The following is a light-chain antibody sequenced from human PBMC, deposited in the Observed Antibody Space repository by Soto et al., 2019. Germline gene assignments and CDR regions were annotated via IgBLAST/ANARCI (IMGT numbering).Light chain of an antibody. CDR1: QGISSW. J-gene: IGKJ5*01. CDR3: QQYRMSPNT. V-gene: IGKV1-12*01. Sequence: DIQMTQSPSSVSASVGDRVTITCRASQGISSWLAWYQQKPGKAPKLLIYAASSLQSGVPSRFSGSGSGTDFSLTIRGLKPEDFAVYYCQQYRMSPNTFGQGTRLEI. CDR2: AAS.